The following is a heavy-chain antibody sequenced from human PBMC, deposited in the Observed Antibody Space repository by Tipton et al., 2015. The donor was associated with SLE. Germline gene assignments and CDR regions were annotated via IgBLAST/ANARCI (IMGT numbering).Heavy chain of an antibody. D-gene: IGHD3-10*01. Sequence: TLSLTCTVSSGSVSSGAYYWSWIRQHPGKGLEWIGYVFSSGTTYYNPSLQGRLSMSLDTSKNQLSLQLSSVTSADTAVYYCAGGDYHGSVSYIGYWGQGSLVTVSS. CDR1: SGSVSSGAYY. V-gene: IGHV4-31*03. CDR3: AGGDYHGSVSYIGY. CDR2: VFSSGTT. J-gene: IGHJ4*02.